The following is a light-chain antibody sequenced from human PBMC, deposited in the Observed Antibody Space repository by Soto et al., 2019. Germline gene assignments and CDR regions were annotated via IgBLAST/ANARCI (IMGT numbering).Light chain of an antibody. CDR1: SSDVGGYNY. CDR3: SSYTSSSTPFYV. CDR2: DVS. J-gene: IGLJ1*01. Sequence: QSVLTQPASVSGSPGQSITISCNGTSSDVGGYNYVSWYQQHPGKAPKLMIYDVSNRPSGVSNRFSGSKSGNTASLTISGLQAEDEADYYCSSYTSSSTPFYVFGTGTKLTVL. V-gene: IGLV2-14*01.